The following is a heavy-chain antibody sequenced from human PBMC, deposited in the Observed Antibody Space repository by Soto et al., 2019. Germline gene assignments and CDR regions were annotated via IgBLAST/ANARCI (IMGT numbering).Heavy chain of an antibody. CDR3: ARLGKYYQSLDP. D-gene: IGHD2-2*01. V-gene: IGHV4-30-2*01. J-gene: IGHJ5*02. CDR1: GGSISSGGYS. Sequence: SETLSLTCAVSGGSISSGGYSWSWIRQPPGKGLEWIGDIYHSGSTYYNPSLKSRVTILVDTSKNQFSLKVTSVTAADTAVYYCARLGKYYQSLDPWGQGTLVTVSS. CDR2: IYHSGST.